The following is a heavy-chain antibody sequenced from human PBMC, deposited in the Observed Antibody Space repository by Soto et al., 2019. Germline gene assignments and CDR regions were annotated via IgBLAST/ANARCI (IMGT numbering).Heavy chain of an antibody. CDR3: ARDPNGILDFDF. CDR2: INDVGTTT. Sequence: GGSLRLSCAASGFTFSNYAMNWVRQAPGKGLEWVSFINDVGTTTHYADSVRGRFTISRDNAHNSLLLQMNSLRDEDTAVYYCARDPNGILDFDFWGQGTLVTVSS. J-gene: IGHJ4*02. D-gene: IGHD2-8*01. CDR1: GFTFSNYA. V-gene: IGHV3-48*02.